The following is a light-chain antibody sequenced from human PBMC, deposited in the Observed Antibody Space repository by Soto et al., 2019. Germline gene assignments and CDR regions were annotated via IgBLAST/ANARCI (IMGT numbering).Light chain of an antibody. CDR1: SSNIGGRT. J-gene: IGLJ1*01. CDR2: NNN. CDR3: AAWDASLTAHV. Sequence: QSVLTQPPSASGTPGQRVTISCSGSSSNIGGRTVNWYQQLPGTAPRLLIFNNNHRPSGVPDRFSGSKSGTSASLAITGLQSEDEADYYCAAWDASLTAHVFGVGTKVTVL. V-gene: IGLV1-44*01.